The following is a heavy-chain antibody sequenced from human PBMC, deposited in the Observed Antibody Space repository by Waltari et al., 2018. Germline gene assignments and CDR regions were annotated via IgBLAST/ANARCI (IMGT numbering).Heavy chain of an antibody. J-gene: IGHJ6*03. D-gene: IGHD6-19*01. CDR1: DGSFLGYY. Sequence: QVQLQQWGAGRLKPSETMSLTCGVSDGSFLGYYWIWVRQGPGKGLEWIGEVDHSGTPNYNPSLKSRLTISIYASRVQRSLKLSSVTAADSAVYYFARSPRIAVSPRYYYMDVWGKGTTVTVSS. V-gene: IGHV4-34*02. CDR3: ARSPRIAVSPRYYYMDV. CDR2: VDHSGTP.